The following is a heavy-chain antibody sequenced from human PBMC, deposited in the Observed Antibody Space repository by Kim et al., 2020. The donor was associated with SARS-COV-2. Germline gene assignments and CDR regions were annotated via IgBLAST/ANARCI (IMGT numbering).Heavy chain of an antibody. CDR2: ITGSGGDT. V-gene: IGHV3-23*01. Sequence: GGSLRLSCAASGFTFHDYGMAWVRQAPGKGLEWVSLITGSGGDTYYADSVKGRFTISRDNSQNILFLQMNSLRAEDSAVYFCAKADYYDSAGYHTWKAFDPWGQGTLAT. D-gene: IGHD3-22*01. CDR1: GFTFHDYG. CDR3: AKADYYDSAGYHTWKAFDP. J-gene: IGHJ5*02.